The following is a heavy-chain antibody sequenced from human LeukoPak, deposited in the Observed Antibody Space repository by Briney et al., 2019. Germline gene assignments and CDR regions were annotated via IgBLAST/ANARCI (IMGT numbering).Heavy chain of an antibody. Sequence: PGGSLRLSCVASGFTLNSYEMNWVRQAPGKGLEWVSYIHSSSGSIYYADSVKGRFTISRDNAKNSLYLQMNSLRAEDTAVYYCAREFKSGYGMWAWGQGTLVTVSS. D-gene: IGHD5-18*01. J-gene: IGHJ5*02. CDR3: AREFKSGYGMWA. CDR2: IHSSSGSI. CDR1: GFTLNSYE. V-gene: IGHV3-48*03.